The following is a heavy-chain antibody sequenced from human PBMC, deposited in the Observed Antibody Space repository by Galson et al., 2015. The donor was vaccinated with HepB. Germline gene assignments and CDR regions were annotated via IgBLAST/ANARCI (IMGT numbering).Heavy chain of an antibody. V-gene: IGHV3-21*01. J-gene: IGHJ6*02. CDR2: ISSSSSYI. D-gene: IGHD6-19*01. CDR1: GFTFSSYS. CDR3: ARDGQSIAVAGADNYYYYGMDV. Sequence: SLRLSCAASGFTFSSYSMNWVRQAPGKGLEWVSSISSSSSYIYYADSVKGRFTISRDNAKNSLYLQMNSLRAEDTAVYYCARDGQSIAVAGADNYYYYGMDVWGQGTTVTVSS.